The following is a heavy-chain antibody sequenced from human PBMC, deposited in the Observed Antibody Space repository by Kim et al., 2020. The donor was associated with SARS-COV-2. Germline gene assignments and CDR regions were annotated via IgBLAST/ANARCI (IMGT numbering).Heavy chain of an antibody. D-gene: IGHD6-6*01. V-gene: IGHV4-39*01. J-gene: IGHJ3*02. CDR1: GGSISSSNYY. CDR3: ARTIAGRPEAFDI. Sequence: SETLSLTCTVSGGSISSSNYYWGWIRQPPGKGLEWLGYIYYSGNTYYNPSLKSRGTVSVDTSKNQFSLKLSSVTAADTAVYYCARTIAGRPEAFDIWVQGTMLAVSS. CDR2: IYYSGNT.